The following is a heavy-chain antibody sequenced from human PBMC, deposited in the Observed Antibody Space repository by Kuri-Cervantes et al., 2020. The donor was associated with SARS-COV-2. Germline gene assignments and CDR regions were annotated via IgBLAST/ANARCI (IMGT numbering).Heavy chain of an antibody. J-gene: IGHJ4*02. D-gene: IGHD2-2*01. Sequence: SGPTLVKPTQNLTLTCTFSGFSLRPSGVAVGWVRQPPGKALEWLALISWDDDKRYSPSLKSRVTITTDASRNHVVLTMTNMDPVDTATYYCARSVVPAAVGFDYWGQGTLVTVSS. CDR1: GFSLRPSGVA. V-gene: IGHV2-5*02. CDR2: ISWDDDK. CDR3: ARSVVPAAVGFDY.